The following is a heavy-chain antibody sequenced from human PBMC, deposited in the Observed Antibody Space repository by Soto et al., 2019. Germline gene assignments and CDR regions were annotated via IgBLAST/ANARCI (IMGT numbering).Heavy chain of an antibody. J-gene: IGHJ4*02. CDR2: IKSKTDGGTT. Sequence: GGSLRLSCAASGFTFSNAWMNWVRQAPGKGLEWVGRIKSKTDGGTTDYAAPVKGRFTISRDDSKNTLYLQMNSLKTEDTAVYYCTALYGDYESFDYWGQGTLVTVSS. D-gene: IGHD4-17*01. CDR1: GFTFSNAW. CDR3: TALYGDYESFDY. V-gene: IGHV3-15*07.